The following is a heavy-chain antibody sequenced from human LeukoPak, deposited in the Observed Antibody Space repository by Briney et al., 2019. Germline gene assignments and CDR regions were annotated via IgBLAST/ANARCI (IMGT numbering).Heavy chain of an antibody. CDR3: AKSVSGYYFFDY. Sequence: GGSLRLSCAASGFTFSSYAMSWVRQAPGKGLEWVSAISGSGGSTYYADSVKGRFTISRDNSKSTLYLQMNSLRAEDTAVYYCAKSVSGYYFFDYWGQGTLVTVSS. CDR2: ISGSGGST. J-gene: IGHJ4*02. D-gene: IGHD3-3*01. CDR1: GFTFSSYA. V-gene: IGHV3-23*01.